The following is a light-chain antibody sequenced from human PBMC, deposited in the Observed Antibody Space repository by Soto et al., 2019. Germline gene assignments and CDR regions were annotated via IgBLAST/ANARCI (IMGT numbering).Light chain of an antibody. CDR1: RGIRND. V-gene: IGKV1-6*01. CDR2: AAS. J-gene: IGKJ3*01. Sequence: AIQMTQSPSSLSASVGDRVTITCRASRGIRNDLSWYQQKPGKAPKLLIYAASSLQSGVPSRFSGSGSGPDLTLTISSLQPEDFATYYCLQDYTYPLTFGPGTKVDIK. CDR3: LQDYTYPLT.